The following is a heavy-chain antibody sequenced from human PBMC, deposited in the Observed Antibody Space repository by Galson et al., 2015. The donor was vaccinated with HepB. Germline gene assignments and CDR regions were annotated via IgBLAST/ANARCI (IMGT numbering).Heavy chain of an antibody. V-gene: IGHV4-39*01. Sequence: SETLSLTCTVSGGSISSSSYYWGWIRQPPGKGLEWIGSIYYSGSTYYNPSLKSRVTISVDTSKNQFSLKLSSVTAADTAVYYCARQDRIAARPGGYYYYYGMDVWGQGTTVTVSS. CDR2: IYYSGST. CDR3: ARQDRIAARPGGYYYYYGMDV. J-gene: IGHJ6*02. CDR1: GGSISSSSYY. D-gene: IGHD6-6*01.